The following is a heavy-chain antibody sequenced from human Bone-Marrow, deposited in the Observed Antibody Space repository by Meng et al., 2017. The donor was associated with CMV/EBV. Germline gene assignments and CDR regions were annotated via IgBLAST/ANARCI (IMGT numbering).Heavy chain of an antibody. CDR1: GDSISTGSHY. V-gene: IGHV4-39*07. D-gene: IGHD3-3*01. J-gene: IGHJ6*02. CDR3: ASLLRPEGPWYYYYYGMDV. Sequence: SETLSLTCTVSGDSISTGSHYWGWIRQPPGKGLEWIATIYYSGTTYSNPSLKSRATISMDTSKNQFFLKVRSVTTADTVVYYCASLLRPEGPWYYYYYGMDVWGQGTTVTVSS. CDR2: IYYSGTT.